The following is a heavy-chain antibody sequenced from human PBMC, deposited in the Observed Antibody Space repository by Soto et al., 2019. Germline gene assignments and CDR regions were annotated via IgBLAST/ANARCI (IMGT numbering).Heavy chain of an antibody. J-gene: IGHJ4*02. D-gene: IGHD4-17*01. CDR2: INHSGST. CDR3: ARAESYGDYYVC. V-gene: IGHV4-34*01. CDR1: GGSFSGYY. Sequence: SETLSLTCAVYGGSFSGYYWSWIRQPPGKGLEWIGEINHSGSTNYNPSLKSRVTISVDTSKNQFSLKLSSVTAADTAVYYCARAESYGDYYVCWGQGTLVTVSS.